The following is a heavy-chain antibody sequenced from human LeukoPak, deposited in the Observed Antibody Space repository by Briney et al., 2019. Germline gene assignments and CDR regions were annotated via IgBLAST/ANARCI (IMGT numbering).Heavy chain of an antibody. V-gene: IGHV3-23*01. CDR3: AKDGHGSGRDIDY. J-gene: IGHJ4*02. CDR1: GFTFSSYA. D-gene: IGHD3-10*01. CDR2: ISGSGGST. Sequence: GGSLRLSCAASGFTFSSYAMSWVRQAPGKGLECVSAISGSGGSTYYADSVKGRFTISRDNSKNTMYLQMNSLRAEDTAVYYCAKDGHGSGRDIDYWGQGTLVTVSS.